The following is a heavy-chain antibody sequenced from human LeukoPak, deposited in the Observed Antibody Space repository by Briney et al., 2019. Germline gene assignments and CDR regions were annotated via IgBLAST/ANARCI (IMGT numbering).Heavy chain of an antibody. CDR2: ISGNGGAK. CDR1: GFTFTSYA. CDR3: ARGPLATMAEYYFDY. J-gene: IGHJ4*02. D-gene: IGHD5-24*01. V-gene: IGHV3-23*01. Sequence: PGGSLRLSCAASGFTFTSYAMSWVRQAPGKGLEWVSAISGNGGAKYYADSVKGRFTISRDNSKNTLYLQMNSLRAEDTAVYYCARGPLATMAEYYFDYWGQGTLVTVSS.